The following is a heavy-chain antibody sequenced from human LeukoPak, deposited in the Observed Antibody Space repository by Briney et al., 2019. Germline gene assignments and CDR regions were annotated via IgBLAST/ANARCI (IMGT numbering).Heavy chain of an antibody. D-gene: IGHD4-17*01. CDR1: GFTFSSYA. CDR3: AKGPVYGDYGGAYFDY. J-gene: IGHJ4*02. Sequence: GGSLRLSCAASGFTFSSYAMSWVRQAPGKGLEWVSAISGSGGSTYYADSVKGRFTISRDNSKNTLYLQMNSLRAEDTAVYYCAKGPVYGDYGGAYFDYWGQGTLVTVSS. CDR2: ISGSGGST. V-gene: IGHV3-23*01.